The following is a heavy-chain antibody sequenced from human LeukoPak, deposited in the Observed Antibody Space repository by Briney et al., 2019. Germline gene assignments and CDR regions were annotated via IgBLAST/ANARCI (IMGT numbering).Heavy chain of an antibody. CDR2: IHRSGSP. CDR1: LDSTTSNF. J-gene: IGHJ3*02. V-gene: IGHV4-4*02. D-gene: IGHD5-24*01. Sequence: PSETLSLTCTVSLDSTTSNFWSWVRQPPGKGLEWIGEIHRSGSPNYNPSLQSRVTISIDRSRNQIALELSSVTAADTAVYYCARDLRRDGYNRGAFDIWGQGTVVTVSS. CDR3: ARDLRRDGYNRGAFDI.